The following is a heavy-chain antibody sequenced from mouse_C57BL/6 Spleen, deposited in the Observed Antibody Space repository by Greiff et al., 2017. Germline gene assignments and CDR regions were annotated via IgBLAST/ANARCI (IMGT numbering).Heavy chain of an antibody. CDR2: ISSGSGTI. CDR1: GFTFSDYG. CDR3: ARAATAMDY. Sequence: EVQLVESGGGLVKPGGSLKLSCAASGFTFSDYGMHWVRQAPEKGLEWVAYISSGSGTIYYADTVKGRFTISRDNAKNTLFLPMTSLSSEDTAMYYCARAATAMDYWGQGTSVTVSS. V-gene: IGHV5-17*01. J-gene: IGHJ4*01. D-gene: IGHD1-1*01.